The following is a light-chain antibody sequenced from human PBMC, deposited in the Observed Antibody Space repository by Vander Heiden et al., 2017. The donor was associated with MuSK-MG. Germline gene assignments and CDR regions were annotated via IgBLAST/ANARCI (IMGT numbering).Light chain of an antibody. CDR3: QQFGTSPFT. Sequence: EIVLTQSPGTLSLSPGDRATLSCRASQSVSSFLAWFQKKPGQAPRLLIYGASSRATGIPDRFSGSGSGTDFTLTISRLEPEDFAVYYCQQFGTSPFTCGPGTKVDIK. CDR2: GAS. V-gene: IGKV3-20*01. J-gene: IGKJ3*01. CDR1: QSVSSF.